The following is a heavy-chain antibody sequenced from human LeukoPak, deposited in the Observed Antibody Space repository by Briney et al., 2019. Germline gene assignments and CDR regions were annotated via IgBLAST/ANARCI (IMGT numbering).Heavy chain of an antibody. V-gene: IGHV3-49*04. D-gene: IGHD6-6*01. CDR3: TRDSSSSPYYYYYMDV. CDR2: IRSKAYGGTT. J-gene: IGHJ6*03. CDR1: GFTFGDYA. Sequence: GGSLRLSCTASGFTFGDYAMSWVRQAPGKGLEWVGFIRSKAYGGTTEYAASVKGRFTISRDDSKSIAYLQMNSLKTEDTAVYYCTRDSSSSPYYYYYMDVWGKGTTVTVSS.